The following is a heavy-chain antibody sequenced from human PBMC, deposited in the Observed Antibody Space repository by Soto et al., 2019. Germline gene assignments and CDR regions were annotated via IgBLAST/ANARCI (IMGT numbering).Heavy chain of an antibody. CDR3: ARWDGYGDV. CDR1: GVSFSTYS. Sequence: GGSLRLSCAASGVSFSTYSMAGGRQTPGKGLRSGSWPSWAGSKRFYADSVQGRFPISVDTYQNTVYMQMNSLRVEDTPVYYCARWDGYGDVWGQGTLVTVSS. CDR2: PSWAGSKR. J-gene: IGHJ4*02. V-gene: IGHV3-23*01. D-gene: IGHD4-17*01.